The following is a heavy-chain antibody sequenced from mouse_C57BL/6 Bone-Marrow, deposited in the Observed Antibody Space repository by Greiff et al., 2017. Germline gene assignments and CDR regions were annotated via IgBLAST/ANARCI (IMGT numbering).Heavy chain of an antibody. V-gene: IGHV1-72*01. CDR3: ARLRRRVYYYAMDY. J-gene: IGHJ4*01. Sequence: VKLQQPGAELVKPGASVKLSCKASGYTFTSYWMHWVKQRPGRGLEWIGRIDPNSGGPKYNEKYKSKATLAVDKPSSTAYMQLSSLTSEDSAVYYCARLRRRVYYYAMDYWGQGTSVTVSS. CDR2: IDPNSGGP. CDR1: GYTFTSYW. D-gene: IGHD2-12*01.